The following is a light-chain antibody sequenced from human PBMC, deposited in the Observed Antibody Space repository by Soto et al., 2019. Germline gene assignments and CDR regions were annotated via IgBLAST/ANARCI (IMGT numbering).Light chain of an antibody. Sequence: QSVLTQPPSVSGAPGQRVTISCTGYNSNIGAGYDVHWYQQLPGTAPKLLIYGNSNRPSGVPDRFSASKSGTSASLAITGLQAEAEADYYCQSYDSSLSGWVFGGGTNLPLL. CDR3: QSYDSSLSGWV. CDR2: GNS. V-gene: IGLV1-40*01. CDR1: NSNIGAGYD. J-gene: IGLJ3*02.